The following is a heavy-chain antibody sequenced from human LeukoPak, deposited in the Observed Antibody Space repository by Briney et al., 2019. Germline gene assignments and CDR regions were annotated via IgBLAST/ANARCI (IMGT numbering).Heavy chain of an antibody. J-gene: IGHJ6*02. CDR3: AKSAGDYYYYYGMDV. CDR2: ISGSGGST. CDR1: GITFSSYA. V-gene: IGHV3-23*01. Sequence: GGSLRLSCAASGITFSSYAMAWVRRAPGKGLEWVSAISGSGGSTFYADSVKGRFTISRDNSKHTVYLQMNSLRAEDTAVYYCAKSAGDYYYYYGMDVWGQGTTVTVSS. D-gene: IGHD3-10*01.